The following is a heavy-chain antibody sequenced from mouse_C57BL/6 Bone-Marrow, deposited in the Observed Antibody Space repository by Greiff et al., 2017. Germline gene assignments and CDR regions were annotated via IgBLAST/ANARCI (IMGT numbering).Heavy chain of an antibody. CDR2: ISDGGSYT. D-gene: IGHD1-1*01. J-gene: IGHJ1*03. CDR3: ARPYYYGSSWYFDV. CDR1: GFTFSSYA. V-gene: IGHV5-4*03. Sequence: EVMLVESGGGLVKPGGSLKLSCAASGFTFSSYAMSWVRQTPEKRLEWVATISDGGSYTYYPDNVKGRVTISRDNAKNNLYLQMSHLKSEDTAMYDCARPYYYGSSWYFDVWGTGTTVTVSS.